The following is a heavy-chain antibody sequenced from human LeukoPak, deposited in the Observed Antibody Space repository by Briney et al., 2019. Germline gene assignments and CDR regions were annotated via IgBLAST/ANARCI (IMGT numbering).Heavy chain of an antibody. CDR3: AGTEPVAGFDY. CDR2: IYYSGST. CDR1: GGSISSYY. Sequence: PSETLSLTCTVSGGSISSYYWSWIRQPPGKGLEWIGYIYYSGSTNYNPSLKSRVTISVDTSKNQFSLKLSSVTAADTAVYYCAGTEPVAGFDYWGQGTLVTVSS. D-gene: IGHD6-19*01. J-gene: IGHJ4*02. V-gene: IGHV4-59*01.